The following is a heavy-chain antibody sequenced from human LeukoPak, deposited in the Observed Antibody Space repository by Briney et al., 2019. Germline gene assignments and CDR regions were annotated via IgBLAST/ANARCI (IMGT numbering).Heavy chain of an antibody. D-gene: IGHD5-18*01. CDR3: TRDRGRGYNYGFDY. Sequence: SQTLSLTCTVSGGSISSGGYYWSWIRQHPGKGLEWIGYIYYSGSTYYNPSLKSRVTISVDTTKNQFSLKLSSVTAADTAVYYCTRDRGRGYNYGFDYWGQGTLVTVSS. CDR1: GGSISSGGYY. J-gene: IGHJ4*02. V-gene: IGHV4-31*03. CDR2: IYYSGST.